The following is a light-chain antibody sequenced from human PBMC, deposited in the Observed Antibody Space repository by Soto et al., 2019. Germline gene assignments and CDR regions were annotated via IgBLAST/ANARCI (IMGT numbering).Light chain of an antibody. CDR1: HGVGNY. J-gene: IGKJ1*01. V-gene: IGKV3-20*01. CDR2: GAS. CDR3: HHYGESPLT. Sequence: EIVLTQSPATLSLSPGERVTLSCRASHGVGNYLAWYQHKPDQAPRLIIYGASNRAAGVPDRFSGSGFGTDFTITTSILEPDDYAVYYSHHYGESPLTFGQGTKVEIK.